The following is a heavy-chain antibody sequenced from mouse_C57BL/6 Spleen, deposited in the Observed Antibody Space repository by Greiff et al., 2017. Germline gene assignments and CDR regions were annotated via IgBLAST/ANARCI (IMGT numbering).Heavy chain of an antibody. CDR3: SLYYGSSSSFAY. J-gene: IGHJ3*01. CDR2: IHPNSGST. D-gene: IGHD1-1*01. Sequence: VKLQQPGAELVKPGASVKLSCKASGYTFTSYWMHWVKQRPGQGLEWIGMIHPNSGSTNYNEKFKSKATLTVDKSSSTAYMQLSSLTSEDSAVYYCSLYYGSSSSFAYWGQGTLVTVSA. CDR1: GYTFTSYW. V-gene: IGHV1-64*01.